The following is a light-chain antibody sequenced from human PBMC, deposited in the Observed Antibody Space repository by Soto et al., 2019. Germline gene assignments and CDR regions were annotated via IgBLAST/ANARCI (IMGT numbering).Light chain of an antibody. CDR3: HQYAASPLA. CDR2: GAS. J-gene: IGKJ4*01. V-gene: IGKV3-20*01. CDR1: PSVGRNF. Sequence: EIVLTQSPGTLSLSPGESTTLSCRASPSVGRNFLAWYQQKPGRAPRLLIHGASYRATGVPDRFSGSGSETDFTLTISRLEPEDFEVYYCHQYAASPLAFGGGTKVEIK.